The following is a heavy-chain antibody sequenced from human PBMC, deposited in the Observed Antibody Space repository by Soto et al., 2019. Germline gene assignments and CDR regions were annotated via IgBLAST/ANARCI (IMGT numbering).Heavy chain of an antibody. CDR3: AKDGSHNFDY. J-gene: IGHJ4*02. D-gene: IGHD1-26*01. Sequence: QVQLVESGGGVVQPGRSLRLSCAASGFTFSHYAMHWVRQAPGTGLEWVALMSYDGSNEYYADSVKGRFTISRDNSKSTLYLQMNSLRAEDTAVYYCAKDGSHNFDYWGQGTLVTVS. CDR2: MSYDGSNE. V-gene: IGHV3-30*18. CDR1: GFTFSHYA.